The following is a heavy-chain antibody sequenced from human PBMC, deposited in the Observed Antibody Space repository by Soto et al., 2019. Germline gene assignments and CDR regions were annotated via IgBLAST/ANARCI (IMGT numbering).Heavy chain of an antibody. CDR1: DVSVSSGSYY. Sequence: TLSLTCTVSDVSVSSGSYYWSWIRQPPGKGLEWLALIYWNDDKRYSPSLKSRLTITKDTSKNQVVLTMTNMDPVDTATYYCARTDFWSGSQFDYWGQGTLVTLSS. CDR3: ARTDFWSGSQFDY. V-gene: IGHV2-5*01. J-gene: IGHJ4*02. CDR2: IYWNDDK. D-gene: IGHD3-3*01.